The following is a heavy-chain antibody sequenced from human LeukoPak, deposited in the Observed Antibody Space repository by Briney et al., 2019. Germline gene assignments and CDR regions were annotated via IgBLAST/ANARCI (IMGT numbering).Heavy chain of an antibody. D-gene: IGHD1-26*01. CDR2: ISSSSSTI. J-gene: IGHJ3*02. Sequence: PGGSLRLSRSASGFNLSSYVMIGVGPPPGKGLEWVSNISSSSSTIYYADSVKGRFSISRDNAKNSLYLQMNSLRAEDTAVYYCAELDAFDIWGQGTMVTVSS. V-gene: IGHV3-48*03. CDR1: GFNLSSYV. CDR3: AELDAFDI.